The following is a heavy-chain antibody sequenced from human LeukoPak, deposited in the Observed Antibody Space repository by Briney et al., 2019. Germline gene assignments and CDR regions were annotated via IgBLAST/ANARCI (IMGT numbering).Heavy chain of an antibody. Sequence: GWSLRLSCAASGFTFSYYGMHWVRQAPGKGLEWVVVISYDGSNEYYADSVKGRFTISRDNSKNTLYLQMNSLRAEDTAVYYCAKAYGGYESHYYYYGMDVWGQGTTVIVSS. V-gene: IGHV3-30*18. CDR3: AKAYGGYESHYYYYGMDV. J-gene: IGHJ6*02. CDR2: ISYDGSNE. CDR1: GFTFSYYG. D-gene: IGHD5-12*01.